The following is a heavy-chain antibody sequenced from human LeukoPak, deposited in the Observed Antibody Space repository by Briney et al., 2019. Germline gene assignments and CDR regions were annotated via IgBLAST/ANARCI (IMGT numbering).Heavy chain of an antibody. CDR2: ISATGGST. J-gene: IGHJ4*02. CDR3: AIKTAD. D-gene: IGHD1-1*01. Sequence: PGGSLRLSCAASGFTFTSYAMTWVRQAPGKGLEWVSDISATGGSTSYADSVKGRFTISRDNSRNTLYLQMNSLRAEDTAVYYCAIKTADWGQGTLVTVSS. V-gene: IGHV3-23*01. CDR1: GFTFTSYA.